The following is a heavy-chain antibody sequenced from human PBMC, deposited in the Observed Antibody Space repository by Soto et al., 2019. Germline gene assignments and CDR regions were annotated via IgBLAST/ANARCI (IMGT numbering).Heavy chain of an antibody. V-gene: IGHV3-23*01. CDR2: ISGRGDSS. CDR1: GFTFSSYA. J-gene: IGHJ1*01. Sequence: LRLSFAASGFTFSSYAMSWVRQAPGKGLEWVSAISGRGDSSYYADSVKGRFTISRDNSKNTLYLQMNSLRAEDTAVYYCANAYCSSTSCRAEYFQHWGQGTLVTVSS. CDR3: ANAYCSSTSCRAEYFQH. D-gene: IGHD2-2*01.